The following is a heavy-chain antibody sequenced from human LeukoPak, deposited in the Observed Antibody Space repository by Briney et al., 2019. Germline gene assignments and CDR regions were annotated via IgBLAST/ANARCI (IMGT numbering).Heavy chain of an antibody. V-gene: IGHV3-48*01. D-gene: IGHD2-2*01. CDR3: AKDIVVVPAAISY. J-gene: IGHJ4*02. CDR2: ISSSSNTI. Sequence: GGSLRLSCAASGFTFSSYSMNWVRQAPGKGLEWVSYISSSSNTIYYADSVKGRFTISRDNSKNTLYLQMNSLRAEDTAVYYCAKDIVVVPAAISYWGQGTLVTVSS. CDR1: GFTFSSYS.